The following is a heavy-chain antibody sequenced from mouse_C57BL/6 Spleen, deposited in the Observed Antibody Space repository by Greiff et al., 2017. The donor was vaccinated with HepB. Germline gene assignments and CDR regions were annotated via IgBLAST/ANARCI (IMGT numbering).Heavy chain of an antibody. V-gene: IGHV2-2*01. D-gene: IGHD2-1*01. Sequence: VQLQQSGPGLVQPSQSLSITCTVSGFSLTSYGVHWVRQSPGKGLEWLGVIWSGGSTDYNAAFISRLSISKDNSKSQVFFKMNSLQADDTAIYYCASPYGNYEAWFAYWGHGTLVTVSA. J-gene: IGHJ3*01. CDR2: IWSGGST. CDR3: ASPYGNYEAWFAY. CDR1: GFSLTSYG.